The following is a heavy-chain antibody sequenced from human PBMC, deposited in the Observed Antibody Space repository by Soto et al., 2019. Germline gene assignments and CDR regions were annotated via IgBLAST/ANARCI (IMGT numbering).Heavy chain of an antibody. CDR1: GFSLSTSGVG. Sequence: QITLKESGPTLVKPTQTLTLTCTFSGFSLSTSGVGVGWIRQPPGKALEWLALIYWDDDKRYSPSLKSRLTNTKDTSKKQVVLTMTNIDPVDTATYYCANTIFTVGGVIVFDYWGQGPLVTVSS. CDR3: ANTIFTVGGVIVFDY. J-gene: IGHJ4*02. V-gene: IGHV2-5*02. D-gene: IGHD3-16*02. CDR2: IYWDDDK.